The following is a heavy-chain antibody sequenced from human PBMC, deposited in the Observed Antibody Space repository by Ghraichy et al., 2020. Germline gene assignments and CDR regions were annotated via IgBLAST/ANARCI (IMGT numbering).Heavy chain of an antibody. CDR2: IYSSGST. D-gene: IGHD5-24*01. J-gene: IGHJ6*02. CDR1: GGSISSGYYY. V-gene: IGHV4-61*02. CDR3: ARGRDAYDTDGMDV. Sequence: SQTLSLTCTVSGGSISSGYYYWSWIRNPAGKGLEWIGRIYSSGSTNSNPSLKSRVTISVDTSKNLFSLKLTSVTAADTAAYYCARGRDAYDTDGMDVWGQGTTVTVSS.